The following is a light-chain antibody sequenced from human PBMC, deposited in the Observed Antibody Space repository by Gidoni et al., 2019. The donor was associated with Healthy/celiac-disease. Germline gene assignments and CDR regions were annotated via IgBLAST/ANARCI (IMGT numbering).Light chain of an antibody. CDR1: QDISNY. CDR2: AAS. CDR3: QQCDNLPLT. Sequence: EIQMTQSPSSLSASVGDRVTITCQASQDISNYLNWYQQKPGKAPKLLIYAASNLETGVPSRFSGSGSGTDFTFTISSLQPEDFATYYCQQCDNLPLTFGGGTKVEIK. J-gene: IGKJ4*01. V-gene: IGKV1-33*01.